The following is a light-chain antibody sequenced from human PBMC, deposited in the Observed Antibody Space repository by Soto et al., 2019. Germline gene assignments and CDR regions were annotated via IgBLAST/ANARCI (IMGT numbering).Light chain of an antibody. Sequence: EIVMTQSPATLSVSPGERAALSCRASQSISSHLAWYQQKPGQAPRLLIYGASSRATGIPDRFSGSGSGTDFTLTISRLEPEDFAVYYCQQYGSSPLITFGQGTRLEIK. V-gene: IGKV3-20*01. CDR1: QSISSH. CDR3: QQYGSSPLIT. J-gene: IGKJ5*01. CDR2: GAS.